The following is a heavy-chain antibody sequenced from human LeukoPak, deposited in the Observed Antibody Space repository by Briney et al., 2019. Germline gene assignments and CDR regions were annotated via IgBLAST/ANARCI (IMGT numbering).Heavy chain of an antibody. CDR3: ARDRSSGWYGANDH. V-gene: IGHV4-59*01. CDR2: IYYSGST. CDR1: GGSISGYY. Sequence: SETLSLTCTVSGGSISGYYWSWLRQPPGKGLEWLGYIYYSGSTNYNPSLESRVTISVDTSKNRFSLKLSSVTAADTAVYYCARDRSSGWYGANDHWGQGTLVTVSS. J-gene: IGHJ5*02. D-gene: IGHD6-19*01.